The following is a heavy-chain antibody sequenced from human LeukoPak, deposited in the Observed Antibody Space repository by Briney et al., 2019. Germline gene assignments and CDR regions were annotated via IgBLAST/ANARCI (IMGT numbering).Heavy chain of an antibody. D-gene: IGHD2-15*01. V-gene: IGHV1-46*01. CDR3: ARSPFKGYCSGGSCYFLDY. CDR2: INPSGGST. J-gene: IGHJ4*02. Sequence: ASVKVSCKASGYTFTSYYMHWVRQAPGQGLEWMGIINPSGGSTSYAQKFQGRVTMTRDTFTSTVYMELSSLRSEDTAVYYCARSPFKGYCSGGSCYFLDYWGQGTLVTVSS. CDR1: GYTFTSYY.